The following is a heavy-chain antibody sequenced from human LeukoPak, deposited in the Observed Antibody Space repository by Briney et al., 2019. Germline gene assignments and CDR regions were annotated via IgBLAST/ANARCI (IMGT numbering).Heavy chain of an antibody. CDR1: GYTFTNYH. CDR3: ARDSMESSGYYSPNY. CDR2: INPSGGGT. V-gene: IGHV1-46*01. D-gene: IGHD3-22*01. J-gene: IGHJ4*02. Sequence: ASVKVSCKASGYTFTNYHMHWVRQAPGQGLEWMGIINPSGGGTTYAQKFQGRVTMTRDTSTSTVYMELSSLRSEDTAVYYCARDSMESSGYYSPNYWGQGTLVTVSS.